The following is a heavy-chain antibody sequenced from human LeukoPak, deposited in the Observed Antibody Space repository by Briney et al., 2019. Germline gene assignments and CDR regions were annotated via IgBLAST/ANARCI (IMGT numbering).Heavy chain of an antibody. D-gene: IGHD5-18*01. V-gene: IGHV3-48*03. Sequence: QPGGSLRLSCAASGFTFSNYEMNWVRQAPGKGLEWVSYISGSGSTIYYADSVKGRFTISRDNAKDSLYLQMNSLRAEDTAGYYCARVRSGYSHENYFDYWGQGTLVTVSS. CDR3: ARVRSGYSHENYFDY. CDR1: GFTFSNYE. J-gene: IGHJ4*02. CDR2: ISGSGSTI.